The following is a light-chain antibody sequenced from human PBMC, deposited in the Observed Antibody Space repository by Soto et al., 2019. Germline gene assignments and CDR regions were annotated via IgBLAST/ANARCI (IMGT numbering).Light chain of an antibody. J-gene: IGLJ1*01. CDR3: CSYTSGGNYV. CDR2: EVS. Sequence: QSALTQPASVSGSPGQSITISCTGTSSDVGSYNLVSWYQQHPGKAPKLMIYEVSKRPSGVSNRFSGSKSGNTASLTISGLQAEDEAGYYCCSYTSGGNYVFGTGTKVTVL. CDR1: SSDVGSYNL. V-gene: IGLV2-23*02.